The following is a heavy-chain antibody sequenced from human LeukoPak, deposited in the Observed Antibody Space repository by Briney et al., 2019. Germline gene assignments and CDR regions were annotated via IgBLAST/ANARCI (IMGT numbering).Heavy chain of an antibody. J-gene: IGHJ3*02. CDR1: GFTFSNYA. V-gene: IGHV3-23*01. CDR2: ISGSGAST. CDR3: AKARYSGYAFDAFDM. Sequence: GGSLRLSCAASGFTFSNYAMSWVRQAPGKGLEWVSAISGSGASTYYADSVKGRFTISRDNSKNTLYLQMNSLRAEDTAVYYCAKARYSGYAFDAFDMWGQGTMVSVSS. D-gene: IGHD5-12*01.